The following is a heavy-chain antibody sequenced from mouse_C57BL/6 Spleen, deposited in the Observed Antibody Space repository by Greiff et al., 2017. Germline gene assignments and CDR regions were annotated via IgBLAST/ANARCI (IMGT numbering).Heavy chain of an antibody. J-gene: IGHJ4*01. Sequence: EVHLVESGGGLVKPGGSLKLSCAASGFTFSDYGMHWVRQAPEKGLEWVAYISSGSSTIYYADTVKGRFTIARDNAKTTLYLQMTSLRSEDTAMYYCARLEVYYCAMDYWGQGTSVTVSS. CDR3: ARLEVYYCAMDY. CDR2: ISSGSSTI. V-gene: IGHV5-17*01. D-gene: IGHD2-14*01. CDR1: GFTFSDYG.